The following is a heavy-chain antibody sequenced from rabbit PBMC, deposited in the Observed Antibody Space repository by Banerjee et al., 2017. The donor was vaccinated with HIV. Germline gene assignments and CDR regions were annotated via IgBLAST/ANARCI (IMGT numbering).Heavy chain of an antibody. CDR2: IYPDYGTT. J-gene: IGHJ4*01. V-gene: IGHV1S7*01. CDR3: VRGGL. CDR1: GIDFSTYG. Sequence: QELVESGGGLVTLGGSLKLSCKASGIDFSTYGVSWVRQAPGKGLEWIAYIYPDYGTTYYATWVNGRFTISSHNAQNTLYLQLDSLTAADTATYFCVRGGLWGPGTLVTVS.